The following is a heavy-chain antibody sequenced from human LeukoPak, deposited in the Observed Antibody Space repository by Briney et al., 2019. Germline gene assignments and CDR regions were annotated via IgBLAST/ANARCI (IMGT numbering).Heavy chain of an antibody. V-gene: IGHV4-34*01. D-gene: IGHD2-15*01. CDR2: INHSGSP. Sequence: SETLSLTCVVYGGSFSGYYWSWIRQPPGKGLEWIGEINHSGSPNYNPSLKSRVTISVDTSKNQFSLKLSSVTAADTAVYYCARGIVVVVTAIFDYWGQGTLVTVSS. CDR3: ARGIVVVVTAIFDY. CDR1: GGSFSGYY. J-gene: IGHJ4*02.